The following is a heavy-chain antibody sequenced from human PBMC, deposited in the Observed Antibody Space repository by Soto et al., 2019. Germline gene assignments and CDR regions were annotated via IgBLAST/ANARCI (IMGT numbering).Heavy chain of an antibody. J-gene: IGHJ6*02. D-gene: IGHD2-15*01. V-gene: IGHV1-8*01. CDR2: MNPNSGNT. CDR1: GYTFTSYD. CDR3: ARAHTTLGYCSGGSCYPPLSYYGMDV. Sequence: ASVKVSCKASGYTFTSYDINWVRQATGQGLEWMGWMNPNSGNTGYAQKFQGRVTMTRNTSISTAYMELSSLRSEDTAVYYCARAHTTLGYCSGGSCYPPLSYYGMDVWGQGTSVTVSS.